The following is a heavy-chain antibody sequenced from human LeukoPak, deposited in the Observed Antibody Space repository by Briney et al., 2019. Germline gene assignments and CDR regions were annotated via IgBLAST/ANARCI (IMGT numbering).Heavy chain of an antibody. Sequence: PQTLSLTCTVSGGSISSGDYYWSWIRQPPGKGLEWTGYIHYSGSTYYNPSLKSRVTISVDTSKNQFSLKLSSVTAADTAVYYCARDPGGGYGWFDPWGQGTLVTVSS. D-gene: IGHD5-12*01. CDR3: ARDPGGGYGWFDP. V-gene: IGHV4-30-4*01. CDR1: GGSISSGDYY. J-gene: IGHJ5*02. CDR2: IHYSGST.